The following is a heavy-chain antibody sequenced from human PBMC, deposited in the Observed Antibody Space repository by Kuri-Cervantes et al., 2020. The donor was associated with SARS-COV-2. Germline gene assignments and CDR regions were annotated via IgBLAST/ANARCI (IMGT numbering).Heavy chain of an antibody. CDR2: MYYTGKS. CDR3: ASGNDFSLDY. V-gene: IGHV4-59*01. Sequence: ESLKISCTVSYASMTSFYWSWIRQSPGRGLEWIGYMYYTGKSNYNPSLESRVSMSLAASESRFFLTLTSVTTADTAIYYCASGNDFSLDYWGQGIPVTVSS. D-gene: IGHD4-11*01. CDR1: YASMTSFY. J-gene: IGHJ4*02.